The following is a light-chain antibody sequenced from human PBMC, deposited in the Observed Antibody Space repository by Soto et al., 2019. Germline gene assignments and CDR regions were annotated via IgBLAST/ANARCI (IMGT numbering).Light chain of an antibody. V-gene: IGKV1-9*01. CDR1: QGISTY. J-gene: IGKJ1*01. CDR2: LAS. CDR3: QQLYRDPPGT. Sequence: IQLTQSPSSLSASVGDRVTITSRARQGISTYLAWYQQNPGRAPKLLIYLASNLHTGVPSRFSGSVSGTEFPLTIIRLQAEDFATYYCQQLYRDPPGTFGQGTRVEIK.